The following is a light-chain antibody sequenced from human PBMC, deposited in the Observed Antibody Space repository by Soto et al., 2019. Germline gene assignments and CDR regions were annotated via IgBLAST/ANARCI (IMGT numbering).Light chain of an antibody. J-gene: IGLJ1*01. V-gene: IGLV1-51*01. CDR2: DNN. Sequence: QSVLTQPPSVSAAPGQKVTISCSGSSSNIGSNSVSWYQQLPGTAPKLLIYDNNKRPSGILDRFSGSRSGTSATLGITGLQTGDEVDYYCGTWDSRLSAYVFGTGIK. CDR1: SSNIGSNS. CDR3: GTWDSRLSAYV.